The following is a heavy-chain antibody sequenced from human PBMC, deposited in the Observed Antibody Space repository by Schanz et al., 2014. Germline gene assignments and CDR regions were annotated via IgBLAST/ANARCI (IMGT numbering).Heavy chain of an antibody. CDR2: IKQDGSEK. D-gene: IGHD3-10*01. J-gene: IGHJ4*02. CDR1: GFTFSNYW. V-gene: IGHV3-7*01. Sequence: EVQLVESGGGLVQPGGSLRLSCAASGFTFSNYWMSWVRQAPGKGLEWVANIKQDGSEKYYVDSVKGRFTFSRDNAKNSLYLQMNSLRAEDTAVYYCARYLSYYTSGSDGYWGQGTLVTVSS. CDR3: ARYLSYYTSGSDGY.